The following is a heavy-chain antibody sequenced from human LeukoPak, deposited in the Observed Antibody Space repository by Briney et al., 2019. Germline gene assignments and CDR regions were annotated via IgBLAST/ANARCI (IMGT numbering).Heavy chain of an antibody. CDR3: ARIHCSSTSCYQKYPFDY. CDR1: GGTFSSYA. D-gene: IGHD2-2*01. CDR2: IIPIPGIA. V-gene: IGHV1-69*04. Sequence: AASVKVSCKASGGTFSSYAISWVRQAPGQGLEWMGRIIPIPGIANYAQKFQGRVTITADKSTSTAYMELSSLRSEDTAVYYCARIHCSSTSCYQKYPFDYWGQGTLVTVSS. J-gene: IGHJ4*02.